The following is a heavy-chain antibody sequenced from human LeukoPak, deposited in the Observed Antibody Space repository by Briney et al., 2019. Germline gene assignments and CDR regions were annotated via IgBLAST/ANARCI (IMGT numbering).Heavy chain of an antibody. V-gene: IGHV3-23*01. CDR2: INWSGGST. CDR1: GFTFSSYA. Sequence: GGSLRLSCAASGFTFSSYAMSWVRQAPGKGLEWVSGINWSGGSTGYADSVKGRFTISRDNSKNILYLQMNSLTVEDTAVYYCALDCCTGSRFDHWGQGTLVTVSS. CDR3: ALDCCTGSRFDH. J-gene: IGHJ4*02. D-gene: IGHD2-8*02.